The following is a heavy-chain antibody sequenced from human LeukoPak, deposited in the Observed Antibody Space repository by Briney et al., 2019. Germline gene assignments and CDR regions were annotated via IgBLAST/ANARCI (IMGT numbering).Heavy chain of an antibody. D-gene: IGHD1-26*01. J-gene: IGHJ4*02. V-gene: IGHV3-7*01. Sequence: GGSLRLSCVASGFTFSLYSMTWVRQAPGKGLEWVANIAPDGSTQNYVDSLEGRFTISRDNPKNSLYLQMHSLRAEDAAVYYCARVIGGAIDHWGQGTLVTVSS. CDR1: GFTFSLYS. CDR3: ARVIGGAIDH. CDR2: IAPDGSTQ.